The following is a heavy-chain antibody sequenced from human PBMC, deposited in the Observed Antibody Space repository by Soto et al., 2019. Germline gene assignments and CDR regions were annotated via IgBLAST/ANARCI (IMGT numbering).Heavy chain of an antibody. V-gene: IGHV1-3*01. Sequence: QVQLVQSGAEVKKPGASVKVSCKASGYTFTSFALHWVRQAPRQSLELMGWINAGNGNTKYSQKFQVIVTITKDTSATTAYMELSRLRSEDTAVYYCARDLGGWPDYWGQGPLVTFSS. D-gene: IGHD2-15*01. CDR3: ARDLGGWPDY. J-gene: IGHJ4*02. CDR2: INAGNGNT. CDR1: GYTFTSFA.